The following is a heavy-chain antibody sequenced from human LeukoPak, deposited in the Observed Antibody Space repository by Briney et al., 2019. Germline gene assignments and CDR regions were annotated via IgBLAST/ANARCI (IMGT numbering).Heavy chain of an antibody. CDR3: AREGDYSNYRRTSTLDY. J-gene: IGHJ4*02. CDR2: INHSGST. CDR1: GGSFSGYY. Sequence: PSETLSLTCAVYGGSFSGYYWSWIRQPPGKGLEWIGEINHSGSTNYNPSLKSRVTISVDTSKNQFSLKLSSVTAADTAVYYCAREGDYSNYRRTSTLDYWGQRTLVTVSS. D-gene: IGHD4-11*01. V-gene: IGHV4-34*01.